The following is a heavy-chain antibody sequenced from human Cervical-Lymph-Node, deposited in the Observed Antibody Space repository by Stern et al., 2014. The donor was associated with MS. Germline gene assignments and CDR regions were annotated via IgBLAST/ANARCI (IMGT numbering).Heavy chain of an antibody. CDR1: GGTFSTYA. V-gene: IGHV1-69*01. D-gene: IGHD1-1*01. J-gene: IGHJ4*02. Sequence: MQLVESGAEVKKPGSSVKVSCKASGGTFSTYAINWVRQAPGPGLECLVGIIRIFGTANYAQKFQGRVTIPADASTSTAYMELSSLRSEDTAVYYCARDSERMAYLDYWGQGTLVTVSS. CDR2: IIRIFGTA. CDR3: ARDSERMAYLDY.